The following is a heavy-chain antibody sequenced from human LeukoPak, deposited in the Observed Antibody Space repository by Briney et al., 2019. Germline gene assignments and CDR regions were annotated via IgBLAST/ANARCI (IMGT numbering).Heavy chain of an antibody. V-gene: IGHV3-48*03. Sequence: QTGGSLRLSCTASGFIFSNFEMNWVRQSPGKGLQWVAYINSGATSEYYADSVKGRFTISRDNAKNSLYLQMNSLGVQDTAIYYCARVIRTGGSCFQNDYWGQGTLVTVSS. CDR3: ARVIRTGGSCFQNDY. J-gene: IGHJ4*02. D-gene: IGHD2-8*02. CDR2: INSGATSE. CDR1: GFIFSNFE.